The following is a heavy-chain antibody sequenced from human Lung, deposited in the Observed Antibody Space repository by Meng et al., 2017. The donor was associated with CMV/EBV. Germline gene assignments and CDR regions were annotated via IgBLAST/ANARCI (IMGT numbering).Heavy chain of an antibody. CDR1: GGSISPYY. D-gene: IGHD2-21*01. V-gene: IGHV4-59*01. Sequence: SETLSLXXTVSGGSISPYYWSWIRQPPGKGLEWIGYIHYSGSTDYNPSLKSRVTISLDTSKNQFSLKLNSVAAADTAVYYCAREGGGTLEACCGGDCFFDSWGQGXLVTVSS. CDR2: IHYSGST. J-gene: IGHJ4*02. CDR3: AREGGGTLEACCGGDCFFDS.